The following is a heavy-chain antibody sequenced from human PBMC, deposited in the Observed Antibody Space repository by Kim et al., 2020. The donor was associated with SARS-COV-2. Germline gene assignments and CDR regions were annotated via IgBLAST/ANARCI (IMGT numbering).Heavy chain of an antibody. J-gene: IGHJ3*02. CDR2: INAGNGNT. V-gene: IGHV1-3*01. Sequence: ASVKVSCKASGYTFTSYAMHWVRQAPGQRLEWMGWINAGNGNTKYSQKFQGRVTITRDTSASTAYMELSSLRSEDTAVYYCARTPSVDSSGWYVPPDDAFDIWGQGTMVTVSS. CDR1: GYTFTSYA. CDR3: ARTPSVDSSGWYVPPDDAFDI. D-gene: IGHD6-19*01.